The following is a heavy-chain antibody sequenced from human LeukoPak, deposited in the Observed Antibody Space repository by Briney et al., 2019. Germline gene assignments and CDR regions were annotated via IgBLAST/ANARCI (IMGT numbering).Heavy chain of an antibody. Sequence: PGGPLRLSCAASGFTFSSYAMSWVRQAPGKGREWVSAISGSGGSTYYADSVKGRFTISRDNSKNTLYLQMNSLRAEDTAVYYCAKDCSSPSCPLDYWGQGTLVTVST. CDR3: AKDCSSPSCPLDY. CDR2: ISGSGGST. CDR1: GFTFSSYA. V-gene: IGHV3-23*01. J-gene: IGHJ4*02. D-gene: IGHD2-2*01.